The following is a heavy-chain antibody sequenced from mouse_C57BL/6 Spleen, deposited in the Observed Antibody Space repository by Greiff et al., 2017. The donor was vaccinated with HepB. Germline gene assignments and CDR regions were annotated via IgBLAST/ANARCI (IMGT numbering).Heavy chain of an antibody. Sequence: QVQLQQPGAELVMPGASVKLSCKASGYTFTSYWMHWVKQRPGQGLEWIGEIDPSDSYTNYNQKFKGKSTLTVDKSSSTAYMQLSSLTSEDSAVYYCGRGLYYDYGEGFAYWGQGTLVTVSA. V-gene: IGHV1-69*01. CDR1: GYTFTSYW. J-gene: IGHJ3*01. CDR2: IDPSDSYT. CDR3: GRGLYYDYGEGFAY. D-gene: IGHD2-4*01.